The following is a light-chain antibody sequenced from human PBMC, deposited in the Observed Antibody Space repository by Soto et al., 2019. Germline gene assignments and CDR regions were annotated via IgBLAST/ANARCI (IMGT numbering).Light chain of an antibody. Sequence: QSVLTRPPSASGTPGQRVTISCSGSSSNIESNYVYWYQQLPGTAPKLLIYRNNQRPSGVPDRFSGSKSGTSASLAIRGLRSEDDADYYCAEWADSLSGYVFGTGTKLTVL. V-gene: IGLV1-47*01. CDR1: SSNIESNY. J-gene: IGLJ1*01. CDR3: AEWADSLSGYV. CDR2: RNN.